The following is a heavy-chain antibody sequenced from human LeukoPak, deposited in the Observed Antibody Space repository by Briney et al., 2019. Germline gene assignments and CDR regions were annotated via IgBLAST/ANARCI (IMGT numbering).Heavy chain of an antibody. CDR1: GYTFTSYY. J-gene: IGHJ6*03. CDR2: INPSGGST. V-gene: IGHV1-46*01. Sequence: ASVKVSCKASGYTFTSYYMHWLRQAPGQGLEWMGIINPSGGSTNYAQKFQGRVTMTRNTSISTAYMELSSLRSEDTAVYYCARKAKFYYYYMDVWGKGTTVTVSS. CDR3: ARKAKFYYYYMDV. D-gene: IGHD4/OR15-4a*01.